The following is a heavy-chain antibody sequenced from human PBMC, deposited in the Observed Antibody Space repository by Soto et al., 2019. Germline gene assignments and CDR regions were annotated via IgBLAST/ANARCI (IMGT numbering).Heavy chain of an antibody. D-gene: IGHD6-13*01. Sequence: ASLKVSCKASGYTFTSYAMHWVRQAPGQRLEWMGWINAGNGNTKYSQKFQGRVTITRDTSASTAYMELSSLRSEDTAVYYCARDDIGYSSSWYWFDPWGQGTLVTVSS. CDR1: GYTFTSYA. J-gene: IGHJ5*02. V-gene: IGHV1-3*01. CDR2: INAGNGNT. CDR3: ARDDIGYSSSWYWFDP.